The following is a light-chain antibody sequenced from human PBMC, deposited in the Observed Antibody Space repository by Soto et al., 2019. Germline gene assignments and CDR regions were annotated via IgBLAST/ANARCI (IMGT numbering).Light chain of an antibody. CDR2: DAS. V-gene: IGKV3-11*01. Sequence: EIVLTQSPANLSLSPGERATLSCRASQSLSNFLAWYQQKPGQAHRLLIYDASNRATGIPVRFSGSGSGTYFTLTVSSLEPEDFAVYYCQQRSNLFAFGTGTTVEIK. J-gene: IGKJ3*01. CDR1: QSLSNF. CDR3: QQRSNLFA.